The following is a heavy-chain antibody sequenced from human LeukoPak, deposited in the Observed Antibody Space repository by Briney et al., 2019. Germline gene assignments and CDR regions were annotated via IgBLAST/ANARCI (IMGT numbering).Heavy chain of an antibody. Sequence: GASVKVSCKASGYSFTGHYMHWVRQAPGQGLEWMGWINPKSGGTNYAQKFQGRVTMTRDTSISTAYMDMSSLRSDDTAVYYCARDRYYGSGSNYMDLWGKGTTVTISS. CDR2: INPKSGGT. CDR3: ARDRYYGSGSNYMDL. D-gene: IGHD3-10*01. CDR1: GYSFTGHY. V-gene: IGHV1-2*02. J-gene: IGHJ6*03.